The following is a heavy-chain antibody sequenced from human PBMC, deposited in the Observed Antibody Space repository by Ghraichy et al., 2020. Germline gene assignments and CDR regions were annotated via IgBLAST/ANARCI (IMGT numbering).Heavy chain of an antibody. CDR2: IYYSGST. D-gene: IGHD5-24*01. CDR3: ARHVGRWLQLTTDY. J-gene: IGHJ4*02. CDR1: GGSISSSSYY. V-gene: IGHV4-39*01. Sequence: SETLSLTCTVSGGSISSSSYYWGWIRQPPGKGLEWIGSIYYSGSTYYNPSLESRVTISVDTSKNQFSLKLSSVTAADTAVYYCARHVGRWLQLTTDYWGQGTLVTVSS.